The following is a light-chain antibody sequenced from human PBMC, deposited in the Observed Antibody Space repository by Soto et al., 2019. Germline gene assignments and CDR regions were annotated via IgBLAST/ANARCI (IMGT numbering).Light chain of an antibody. CDR1: QSVSSN. CDR3: QQYNNWPPIT. J-gene: IGKJ5*01. V-gene: IGKV3-15*01. Sequence: EIVMTQSPATLSVSPGERATLSCRASQSVSSNLAWYQQEPGQAPRLLIYGASTRATGIPARFSGSGSGTEFTLTISSLQSEDFAVYYYQQYNNWPPITFGQGTRLEIK. CDR2: GAS.